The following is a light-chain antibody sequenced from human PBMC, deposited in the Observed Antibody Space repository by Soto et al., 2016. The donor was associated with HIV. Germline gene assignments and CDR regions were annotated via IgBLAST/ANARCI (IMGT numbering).Light chain of an antibody. CDR2: DDS. J-gene: IGLJ1*01. CDR3: QVWDNDSDHKV. CDR1: SIGGES. V-gene: IGLV3-21*02. Sequence: SYVLTQPPSVSVAPGQTARITCGGDSIGGESVHWYQQKSGQAPVLVVYDDSVRPSGIPERFSGSNSGNTATLTISRVEAGDEADYYCQVWDNDSDHKVFGTGTKVSV.